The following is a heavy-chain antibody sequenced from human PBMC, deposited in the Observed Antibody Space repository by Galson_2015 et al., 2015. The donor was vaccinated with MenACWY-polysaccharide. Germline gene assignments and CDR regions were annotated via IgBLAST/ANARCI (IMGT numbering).Heavy chain of an antibody. Sequence: SLRLSCAASGFTISSNYMKWVRQAPGKGLEWVSLIYATGSTYYADSVKGRFTISRDNSQNTLFLQMNSLRADDTAIYYCARGPAYGDRVDFLDFWGQGTLVTVSS. D-gene: IGHD4-17*01. V-gene: IGHV3-53*01. CDR3: ARGPAYGDRVDFLDF. CDR2: IYATGST. CDR1: GFTISSNY. J-gene: IGHJ4*02.